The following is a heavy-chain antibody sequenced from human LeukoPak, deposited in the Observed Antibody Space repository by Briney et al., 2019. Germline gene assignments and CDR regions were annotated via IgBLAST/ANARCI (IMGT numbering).Heavy chain of an antibody. Sequence: GGSLRLSCGASGYTFSSYGVRWVPQARGKGLEGVSAFSGSGSSTYYADSVKGRFTVSRDNGKRSVYLHMNSLRAEDTAVYYCARDGRWINYYDGSSPVWGQGTLVTVSS. CDR2: FSGSGSST. J-gene: IGHJ4*02. D-gene: IGHD3-22*01. CDR1: GYTFSSYG. V-gene: IGHV3-23*01. CDR3: ARDGRWINYYDGSSPV.